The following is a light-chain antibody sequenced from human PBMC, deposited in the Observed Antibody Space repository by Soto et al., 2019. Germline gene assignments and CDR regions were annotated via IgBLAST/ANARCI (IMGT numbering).Light chain of an antibody. Sequence: QSALTQPASVSGSPGQSITISCTGTSSDIGSYNYVAWYQQFPGKTPKLIIYEVRNRPSGVSFRFSGSKSGNTASLTISGLQAEDEADYYCISSRGSDTSYVFGTGTKLTVL. CDR3: ISSRGSDTSYV. J-gene: IGLJ1*01. CDR1: SSDIGSYNY. CDR2: EVR. V-gene: IGLV2-14*01.